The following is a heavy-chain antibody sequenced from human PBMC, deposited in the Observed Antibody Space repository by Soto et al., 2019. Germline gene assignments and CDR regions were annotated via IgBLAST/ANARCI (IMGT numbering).Heavy chain of an antibody. D-gene: IGHD3-3*01. CDR2: IWYDGSNK. CDR3: ARGYDFWSGYSSHLPYYGMDV. J-gene: IGHJ6*02. CDR1: GFTFSSYG. Sequence: QVQLVESGGGVVQPGRSLRLSCAASGFTFSSYGMHWVRQAPGKGLEWVAVIWYDGSNKYYADSVKGRFTISRDNSKXMLFLXXNSLRAEDTAVYYCARGYDFWSGYSSHLPYYGMDVWGQGTTVTVSS. V-gene: IGHV3-33*01.